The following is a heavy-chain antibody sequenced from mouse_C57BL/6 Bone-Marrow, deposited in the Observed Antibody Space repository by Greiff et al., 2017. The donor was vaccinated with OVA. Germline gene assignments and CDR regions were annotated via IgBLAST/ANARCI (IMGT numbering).Heavy chain of an antibody. CDR2: ISDGGSYT. Sequence: EVMLVESGGGLVKPGGSLKLSCAASGFTFSSYAMSWVRQTPEKRLEWVATISDGGSYTYYPDNVKGRFTISRDNAKNNLYLQMSHLKSEDTAMYYCARKIYYYGSSGFAYWGQGTLVTVSA. D-gene: IGHD1-1*01. J-gene: IGHJ3*01. V-gene: IGHV5-4*03. CDR3: ARKIYYYGSSGFAY. CDR1: GFTFSSYA.